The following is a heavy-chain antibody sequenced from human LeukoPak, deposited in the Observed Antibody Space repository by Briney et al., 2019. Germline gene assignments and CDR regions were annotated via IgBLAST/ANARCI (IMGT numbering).Heavy chain of an antibody. V-gene: IGHV5-51*01. D-gene: IGHD3-22*01. Sequence: GESLKISCTGSGYSFITYWIGWVRQMPGKGLEWMGIIYPRDSHSRYSPSFQGQVTISADKSISTAYLQWSSLKASDTAMYYCARFPNHYYDSSGYYYTASDIWGQGTMVTVSS. CDR3: ARFPNHYYDSSGYYYTASDI. J-gene: IGHJ3*02. CDR1: GYSFITYW. CDR2: IYPRDSHS.